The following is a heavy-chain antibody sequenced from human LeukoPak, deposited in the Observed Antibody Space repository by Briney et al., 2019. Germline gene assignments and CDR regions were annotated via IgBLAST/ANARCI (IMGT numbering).Heavy chain of an antibody. CDR1: GYTFTSYG. CDR3: ARVVYYGSGSYGYYFDY. CDR2: ISAYNGNT. D-gene: IGHD3-10*01. Sequence: ASVKVSCKASGYTFTSYGISWVRQAPGQGLEWMGWISAYNGNTNYAQKLQGRVTMTTDTSTSTAYMELSSLRSEDTAVYYCARVVYYGSGSYGYYFDYWGQGTLVTVSS. J-gene: IGHJ4*02. V-gene: IGHV1-18*01.